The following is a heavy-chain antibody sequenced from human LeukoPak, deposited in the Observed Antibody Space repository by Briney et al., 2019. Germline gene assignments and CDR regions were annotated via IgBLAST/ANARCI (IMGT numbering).Heavy chain of an antibody. J-gene: IGHJ4*02. CDR1: GFTFSSYA. CDR3: AKVSGGGSSSGGYFDY. CDR2: ISGSGGST. V-gene: IGHV3-23*01. Sequence: PGRSLRLSCAASGFTFSSYAMSWVRQAPGKGLEWVSAISGSGGSTYYADSVKGRFTISRDNSKNTLYLQMNSLRAEDTAVYYCAKVSGGGSSSGGYFDYWGQGTLVTVSS. D-gene: IGHD6-6*01.